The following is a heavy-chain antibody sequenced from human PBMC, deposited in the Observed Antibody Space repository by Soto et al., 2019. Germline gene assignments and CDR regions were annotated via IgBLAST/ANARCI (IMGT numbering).Heavy chain of an antibody. J-gene: IGHJ4*02. CDR3: ARDAAVGLFDY. CDR2: ISAYNGNT. Sequence: ASVKVSCKASGYTFSNFGISWVRQAPGQGLEWMGWISAYNGNTNYAQKLQGRVTMTTDTSTSTAYMELRSLRSDDTAVYYCARDAAVGLFDYWGQGTLVTVSS. V-gene: IGHV1-18*01. D-gene: IGHD1-26*01. CDR1: GYTFSNFG.